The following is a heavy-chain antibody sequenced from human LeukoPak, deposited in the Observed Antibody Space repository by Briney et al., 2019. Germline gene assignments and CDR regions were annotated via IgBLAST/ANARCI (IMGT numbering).Heavy chain of an antibody. CDR3: AREVVVVAAINWFDP. J-gene: IGHJ5*02. CDR1: GFTFSRQS. CDR2: ISSSSSYI. Sequence: GGSLRPSSAASGFTFSRQSTNWVRQAPGKGLEWVSSISSSSSYIYYADTVKGRFTITRDNAKNSLYLQMNSLRAEDTAVYYCAREVVVVAAINWFDPWGQGTLVTVSS. V-gene: IGHV3-21*01. D-gene: IGHD2-15*01.